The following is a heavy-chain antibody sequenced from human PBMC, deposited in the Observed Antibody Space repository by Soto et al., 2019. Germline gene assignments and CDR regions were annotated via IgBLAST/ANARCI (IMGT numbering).Heavy chain of an antibody. CDR2: INPHGGST. CDR1: RDTFTSHY. D-gene: IGHD1-26*01. V-gene: IGHV1-46*01. Sequence: AASVKVSCKAPRDTFTSHYINWVRQAPGQGLEWMGVINPHGGSTAYAQKFKGRVTLTRDTSASTVYMEVSSLTSEDTAMYYCARSSGGNFGIIIEGTNWFAPWGQGTLVTVSS. J-gene: IGHJ5*02. CDR3: ARSSGGNFGIIIEGTNWFAP.